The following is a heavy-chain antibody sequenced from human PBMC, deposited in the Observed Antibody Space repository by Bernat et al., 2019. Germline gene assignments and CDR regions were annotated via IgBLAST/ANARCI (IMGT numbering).Heavy chain of an antibody. Sequence: EVQLVESGGGLVQPGGSLGFSGEAPGFPFSSKARHWVRQVTGKGLEWVSAMGTAGDTYYPGSVKGRFTISRENAKNSLYLQMNSLRAEDTAVYYCARAGLSGVVAFDYWGQGTLVTVSS. CDR1: GFPFSSKA. J-gene: IGHJ4*02. V-gene: IGHV3-13*01. CDR3: ARAGLSGVVAFDY. D-gene: IGHD3-3*01. CDR2: MGTAGDT.